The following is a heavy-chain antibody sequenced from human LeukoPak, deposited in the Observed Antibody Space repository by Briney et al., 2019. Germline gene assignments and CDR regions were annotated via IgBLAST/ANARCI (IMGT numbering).Heavy chain of an antibody. CDR2: IASSGSTI. V-gene: IGHV3-48*03. Sequence: PGGSLRLSCSASGFTFSNYEMNWVRQAPGKGLEWVSYIASSGSTIYYADSVKGRFTISRDNAKSSLYLQMNSLRAEDTAVYYCARSLGYCSGGSCGGFDYWGKGTLVTVSS. CDR1: GFTFSNYE. J-gene: IGHJ4*02. CDR3: ARSLGYCSGGSCGGFDY. D-gene: IGHD2-15*01.